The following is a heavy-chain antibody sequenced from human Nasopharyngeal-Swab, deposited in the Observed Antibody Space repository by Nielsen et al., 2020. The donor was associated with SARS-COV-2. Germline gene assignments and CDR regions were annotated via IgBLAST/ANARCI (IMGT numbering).Heavy chain of an antibody. V-gene: IGHV3-23*01. CDR2: ISGSGAHT. CDR1: GFTFSNYS. D-gene: IGHD6-19*01. J-gene: IGHJ4*02. Sequence: GGSLSLSCAASGFTFSNYSMTWVLQAPGRGLEWVSSISGSGAHTYYADSVKGRFTISRDNSKNTVFLQMNSLRAEDTALFFCAKDGGGWLTSGWYYFDFWGQGSQVTVSS. CDR3: AKDGGGWLTSGWYYFDF.